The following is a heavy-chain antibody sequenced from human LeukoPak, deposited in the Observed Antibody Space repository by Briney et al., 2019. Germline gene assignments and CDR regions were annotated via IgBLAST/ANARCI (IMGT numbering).Heavy chain of an antibody. D-gene: IGHD6-19*01. Sequence: SETLSLTCTVSGGSITSYYWSSIRQPPGKGLEWIGYIYSSGSTTYNPSLRSRVTISVDTSKNQFSLRLTSVTAADTAVYYCARRAVAENYFDYWGQGTLVTDSS. CDR1: GGSITSYY. V-gene: IGHV4-59*08. J-gene: IGHJ4*02. CDR3: ARRAVAENYFDY. CDR2: IYSSGST.